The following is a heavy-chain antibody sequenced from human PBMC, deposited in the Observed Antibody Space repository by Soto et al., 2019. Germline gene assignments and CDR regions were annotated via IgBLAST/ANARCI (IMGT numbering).Heavy chain of an antibody. J-gene: IGHJ6*02. CDR3: AKDLQSVSVSAARVYGMDV. CDR2: ISGSGGNT. V-gene: IGHV3-23*01. CDR1: GFTFSSFA. D-gene: IGHD2-2*01. Sequence: PGGSLRLSCAASGFTFSSFAMSWVRQAPGKGLDWVSAISGSGGNTYSADSVKGRFTISRDNPKNTLYLQMNSLRAEDTAVYYCAKDLQSVSVSAARVYGMDVWGQGTTVTVSS.